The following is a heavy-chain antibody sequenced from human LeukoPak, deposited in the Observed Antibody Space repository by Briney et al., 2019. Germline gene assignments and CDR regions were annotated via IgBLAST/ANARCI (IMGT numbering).Heavy chain of an antibody. CDR2: IDYSGST. CDR3: ARLQRSTSGFDHFDY. D-gene: IGHD3-22*01. J-gene: IGHJ4*02. Sequence: SETLSLTCTVSGDSISSYYWSWIRQPPGKGLEWIGFIDYSGSTKYIPSLKSRLTISVDTSKNQFSLKLRIVTAADTAVYYCARLQRSTSGFDHFDYWGQGTLVTVSS. V-gene: IGHV4-59*08. CDR1: GDSISSYY.